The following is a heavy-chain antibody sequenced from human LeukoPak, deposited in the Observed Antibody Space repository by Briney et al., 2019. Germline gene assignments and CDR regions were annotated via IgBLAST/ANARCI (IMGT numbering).Heavy chain of an antibody. CDR3: ARQVRKCLTITCQNEGWFDP. Sequence: PSETLSLTCIVSGGSIISSSYYWGWIRQPPGKGLEWIGNIYYSGSTYYSPSLKSRVTISVDTSKNQISLKLSSVTAADTAVYYCARQVRKCLTITCQNEGWFDPWGQGTLVTVSS. J-gene: IGHJ5*02. V-gene: IGHV4-39*01. CDR2: IYYSGST. D-gene: IGHD3-10*01. CDR1: GGSIISSSYY.